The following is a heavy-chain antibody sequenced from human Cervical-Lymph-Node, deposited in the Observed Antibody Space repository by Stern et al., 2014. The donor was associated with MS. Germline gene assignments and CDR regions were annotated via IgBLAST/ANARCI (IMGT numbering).Heavy chain of an antibody. D-gene: IGHD3-22*01. CDR3: AREDTSGSFFGLDV. J-gene: IGHJ6*02. CDR2: IYGGGGT. V-gene: IGHV3-53*01. CDR1: GFSVNSSY. Sequence: EVQLAESGGGLIQPGGSLRLSCAASGFSVNSSYMSWVRQAPGKGLEWVSVIYGGGGTYSADSVTGRFTISRDNSKNTVYLQMNDLRVEDTAVYYCAREDTSGSFFGLDVWGQGTTVTVSS.